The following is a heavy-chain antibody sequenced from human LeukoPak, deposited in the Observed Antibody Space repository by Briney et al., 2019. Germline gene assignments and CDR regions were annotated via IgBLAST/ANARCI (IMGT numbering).Heavy chain of an antibody. CDR3: ARTSYSYDFWSGQYLFDY. CDR2: ISSSSSYI. J-gene: IGHJ4*02. Sequence: GGSLRLSCAASGFTFSSYSMNCVRQAPGKGLEWFSSISSSSSYIYYADSVKGRFTISRDNDKNSLYLQMNRLRAEDTAVSYCARTSYSYDFWSGQYLFDYWGQGTLVTVSS. D-gene: IGHD3-3*01. V-gene: IGHV3-21*01. CDR1: GFTFSSYS.